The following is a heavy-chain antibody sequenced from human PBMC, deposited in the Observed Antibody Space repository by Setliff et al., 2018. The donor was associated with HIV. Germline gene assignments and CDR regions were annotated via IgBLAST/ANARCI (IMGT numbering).Heavy chain of an antibody. Sequence: SETLSLTCTVSGPSINIHYWSWIRQSPGKGFEWIGYIYCTGSTNYNPSLQSRVTISMVASRNQFSLKVTSVTAADTAVYYCAKGAGFYGDYTFDHWGQGRQVTVSS. CDR2: IYCTGST. J-gene: IGHJ4*02. CDR3: AKGAGFYGDYTFDH. D-gene: IGHD4-17*01. V-gene: IGHV4-59*11. CDR1: GPSINIHY.